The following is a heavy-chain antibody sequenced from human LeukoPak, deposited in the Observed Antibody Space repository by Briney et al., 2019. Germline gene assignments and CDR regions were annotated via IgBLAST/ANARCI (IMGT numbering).Heavy chain of an antibody. CDR3: ARGPLLDYDGGGYYYFDY. CDR2: INHRGST. J-gene: IGHJ4*02. Sequence: SETLSLTCAVYGGSFSDYYWTWIRQPPGKGLEWIGEINHRGSTHYNPSLKSRVTISVDTSKKQFPLKLSSVTAADTAVYYCARGPLLDYDGGGYYYFDYWGQGTLVTVSS. CDR1: GGSFSDYY. V-gene: IGHV4-34*01. D-gene: IGHD3-22*01.